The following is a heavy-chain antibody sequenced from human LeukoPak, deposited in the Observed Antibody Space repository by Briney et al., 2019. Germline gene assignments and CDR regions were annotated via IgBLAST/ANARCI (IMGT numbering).Heavy chain of an antibody. D-gene: IGHD3-10*01. CDR1: GYSITSDYY. V-gene: IGHV4-38-2*02. CDR3: AREVGRRSCYSY. Sequence: PSETLSLTCAVSGYSITSDYYWGWIRQSPGKGLEWIGSIYHSGITHYNPSLKSRVTISVDTSNNQFSLRLSSVTAADTAVYYCAREVGRRSCYSYWGQGTPVSVSS. J-gene: IGHJ4*02. CDR2: IYHSGIT.